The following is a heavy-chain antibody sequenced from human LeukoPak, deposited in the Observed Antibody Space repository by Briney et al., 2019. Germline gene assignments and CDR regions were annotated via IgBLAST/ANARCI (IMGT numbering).Heavy chain of an antibody. CDR2: INHSGST. CDR1: GGSFSGYY. Sequence: SETLSLTCAVYGGSFSGYYWSWIRQPPGKGLEWIGEINHSGSTYYNPSLKSRVTISVDTSKNQFSLKLSSVTAADTAVYYCARDLRRDGYNSFDYWGQGTLVTVSS. CDR3: ARDLRRDGYNSFDY. D-gene: IGHD5-24*01. J-gene: IGHJ4*02. V-gene: IGHV4-34*01.